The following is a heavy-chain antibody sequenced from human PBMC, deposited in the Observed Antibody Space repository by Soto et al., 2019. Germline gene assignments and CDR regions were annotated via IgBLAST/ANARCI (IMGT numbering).Heavy chain of an antibody. CDR2: ISASGDST. V-gene: IGHV3-23*01. Sequence: PGGSLRLSCAASGFTFSSYAMSWVRQAPGKGLEWVSVISASGDSTYYADSVKGRFTIYRDNSKNTLYLQMNSLRAEDTAVYYCAKEITTMTSRFDYWGQGALVTVSS. J-gene: IGHJ4*02. D-gene: IGHD4-17*01. CDR3: AKEITTMTSRFDY. CDR1: GFTFSSYA.